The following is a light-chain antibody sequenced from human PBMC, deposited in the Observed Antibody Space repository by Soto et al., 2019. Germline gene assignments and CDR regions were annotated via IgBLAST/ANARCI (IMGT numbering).Light chain of an antibody. CDR2: GAS. V-gene: IGKV3-20*01. J-gene: IGKJ1*01. CDR1: QSVSSSY. CDR3: QQYGSSPRET. Sequence: EIVLTQSPGNLSLSPGERATLSCRASQSVSSSYLAWYQQKPGQAPRLLIYGASSRATGIPDRFSGSGSGTDFTLTISRLEPEDFAVYYCQQYGSSPRETFGQGTKVEIK.